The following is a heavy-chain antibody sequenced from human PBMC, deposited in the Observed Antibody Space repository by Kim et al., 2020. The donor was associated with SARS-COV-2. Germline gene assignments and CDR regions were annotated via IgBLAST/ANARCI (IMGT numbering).Heavy chain of an antibody. J-gene: IGHJ4*02. CDR1: GGSFSGYY. Sequence: SETLSLTCAVYGGSFSGYYWSWIRQPPGKGLEWIGEINHSGSTNYNPSLKGRVTISVDTSKNQFSLKLSSVTAADTAVYYCARGNPPGGPPSAVPSPINDYCGQGTLDTVSS. CDR3: ARGNPPGGPPSAVPSPINDY. V-gene: IGHV4-34*01. D-gene: IGHD3-16*01. CDR2: INHSGST.